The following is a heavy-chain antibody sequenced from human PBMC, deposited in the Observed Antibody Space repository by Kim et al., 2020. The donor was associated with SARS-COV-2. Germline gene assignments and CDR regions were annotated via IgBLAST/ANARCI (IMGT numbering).Heavy chain of an antibody. D-gene: IGHD3-10*01. CDR3: ARHKGPGVRMVRGATYYFDY. V-gene: IGHV4-34*01. J-gene: IGHJ4*02. CDR1: GGSFSGYY. Sequence: SETLSLTCAVYGGSFSGYYWSWIRQPPGKGLEWIGEINHSGSTNYNPSLKSRVTISVDTSKNQFSLKLSSVTAADTAVYYCARHKGPGVRMVRGATYYFDYWGQGTLVTVSS. CDR2: INHSGST.